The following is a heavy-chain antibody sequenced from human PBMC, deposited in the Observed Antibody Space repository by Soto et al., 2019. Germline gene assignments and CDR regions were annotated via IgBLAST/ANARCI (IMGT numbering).Heavy chain of an antibody. Sequence: SETLSLTCTVSGGSISSSSYYWGWIRQPPGKGLEWIGSIYYSGSTYYNPSLKSRVTISVDTSKNQFSLKLSSVTAADTAVYYCARFWPPPYSDALTDYTDAFDYWGQGTLVT. CDR3: ARFWPPPYSDALTDYTDAFDY. CDR1: GGSISSSSYY. J-gene: IGHJ4*02. CDR2: IYYSGST. V-gene: IGHV4-39*01. D-gene: IGHD3-9*01.